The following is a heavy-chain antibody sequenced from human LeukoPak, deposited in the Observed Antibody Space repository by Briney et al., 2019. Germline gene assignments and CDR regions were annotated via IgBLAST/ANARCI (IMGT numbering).Heavy chain of an antibody. CDR3: ARRVVPAAGHGAYNWFDP. V-gene: IGHV4-4*07. D-gene: IGHD2-2*01. CDR2: IYTSGST. CDR1: GGSISSYY. J-gene: IGHJ5*02. Sequence: SETLSLTCTVSGGSISSYYWSWIRQPAGKGLEWIGRIYTSGSTNYNPSLKSRVTISVDTSKNQFSLKLSSVTAADTAVYYCARRVVPAAGHGAYNWFDPWGQGTLVTVSS.